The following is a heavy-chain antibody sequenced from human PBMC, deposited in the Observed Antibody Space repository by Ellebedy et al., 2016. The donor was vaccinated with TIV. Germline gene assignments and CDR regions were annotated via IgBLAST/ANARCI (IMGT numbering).Heavy chain of an antibody. V-gene: IGHV3-74*03. CDR3: VRYGIAASGAF. J-gene: IGHJ4*02. D-gene: IGHD6-13*01. CDR1: GFDVSKNY. Sequence: GGSLRLXXVVSGFDVSKNYMSWVRQAPGKGLEWVSYINLDGSSATYTDSVRGRFTVSRDNAKNKLYLQMNSLRAEDTAMYFCVRYGIAASGAFWGQGTLVTVSS. CDR2: INLDGSSA.